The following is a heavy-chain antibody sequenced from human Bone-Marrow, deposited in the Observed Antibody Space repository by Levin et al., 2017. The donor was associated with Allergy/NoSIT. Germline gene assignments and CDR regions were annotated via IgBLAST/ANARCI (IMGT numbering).Heavy chain of an antibody. Sequence: PGGSLRLSCAASGFTFSGSAMHWVRQASGKGLEWVGRIRSKANSYATAYAASVKGRFTISRDDSKNTAYLQMNSLKTEDTAVYYCTRGGVVVVPAAIVDYYYYYMDVWGKGTTVTVSS. J-gene: IGHJ6*03. CDR3: TRGGVVVVPAAIVDYYYYYMDV. V-gene: IGHV3-73*01. CDR2: IRSKANSYAT. D-gene: IGHD2-2*01. CDR1: GFTFSGSA.